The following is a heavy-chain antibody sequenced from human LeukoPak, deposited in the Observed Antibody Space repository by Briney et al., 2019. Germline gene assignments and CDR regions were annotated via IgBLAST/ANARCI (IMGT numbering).Heavy chain of an antibody. CDR1: GYTFTVHY. D-gene: IGHD3-10*01. CDR2: IKPDSGAT. Sequence: ASVKVSCMASGYTFTVHYLHWLRQAPGQGLEWMGWIKPDSGATNFAQNFQGRVTMTSDTSINTAYMELSSLTSDDTAMYYCARDHAYGPDNWGQGTLVTVSA. CDR3: ARDHAYGPDN. V-gene: IGHV1-2*02. J-gene: IGHJ4*02.